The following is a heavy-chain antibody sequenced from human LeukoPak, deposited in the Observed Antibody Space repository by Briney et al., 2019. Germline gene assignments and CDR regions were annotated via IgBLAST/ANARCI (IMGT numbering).Heavy chain of an antibody. CDR1: GGSFSGYY. CDR3: ARVVATIRSKWFDP. J-gene: IGHJ5*02. D-gene: IGHD5-12*01. Sequence: PPETLSLTCAVYGGSFSGYYWSWIRQPPGKGLEWIGEINHSGSTNYNPSLKSRVTISVDTSKNQFSLKLSSVTAADTAVYYCARVVATIRSKWFDPWGQGTLVTVSS. CDR2: INHSGST. V-gene: IGHV4-34*01.